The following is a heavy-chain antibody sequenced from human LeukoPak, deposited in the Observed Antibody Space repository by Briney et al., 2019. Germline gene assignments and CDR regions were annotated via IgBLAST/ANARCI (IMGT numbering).Heavy chain of an antibody. D-gene: IGHD1-26*01. CDR1: GGSISSYY. Sequence: SETLSLTCTVSGGSISSYYWSWIRQPPGKGLEWIGYIYYSGSTNYNPSLKSRVTISVDTSKNQFSLKLSSVTAADTAVYYGASSGSDSDAEYFQHWGQGTLVTVSS. CDR2: IYYSGST. V-gene: IGHV4-59*01. J-gene: IGHJ1*01. CDR3: ASSGSDSDAEYFQH.